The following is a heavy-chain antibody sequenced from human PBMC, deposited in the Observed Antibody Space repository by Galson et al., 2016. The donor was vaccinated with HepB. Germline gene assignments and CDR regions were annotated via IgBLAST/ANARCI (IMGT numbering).Heavy chain of an antibody. V-gene: IGHV3-33*01. CDR3: AREIQGRWYYFDY. Sequence: SLRLSCAASSFSFSTYGMHWVRQAPGKGLEWVAVIWHDESNKQYADSVKGRFTITRDNSKSTLNLQMNSLRVEDTAVYYCAREIQGRWYYFDYWGQGTLVTVSS. J-gene: IGHJ4*02. CDR1: SFSFSTYG. CDR2: IWHDESNK. D-gene: IGHD3-16*01.